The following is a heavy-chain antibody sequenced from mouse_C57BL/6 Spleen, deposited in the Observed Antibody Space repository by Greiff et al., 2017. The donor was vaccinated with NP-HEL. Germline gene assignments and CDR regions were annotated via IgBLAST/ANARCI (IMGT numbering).Heavy chain of an antibody. CDR1: GYTFTDYY. Sequence: EVQLQQSGPELVKPGASVKISCKASGYTFTDYYMNWVKQSHGKSLEWIGDINPNNGGTSYNQKFKGKATLTVDKSSSTAYMELRSLTSEDSAVYYCARSPYYYGSSYEAWFAYWGQRTLVTVSA. CDR2: INPNNGGT. D-gene: IGHD1-1*01. V-gene: IGHV1-26*01. CDR3: ARSPYYYGSSYEAWFAY. J-gene: IGHJ3*01.